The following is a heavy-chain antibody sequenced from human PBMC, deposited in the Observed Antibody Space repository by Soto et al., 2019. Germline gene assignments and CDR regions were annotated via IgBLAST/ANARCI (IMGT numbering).Heavy chain of an antibody. D-gene: IGHD4-17*01. CDR2: ISSSSSYI. CDR1: GFTFSSYS. V-gene: IGHV3-21*01. J-gene: IGHJ6*03. Sequence: GGSLRLSCAASGFTFSSYSMNWVRQAPGKGLEWVSSISSSSSYIYYADSVKGRFTISRDNAKNSLYLQMNSLRAEDTAVYYCARARDDYGDPYYYYYMDVWGKGTTVTVSS. CDR3: ARARDDYGDPYYYYYMDV.